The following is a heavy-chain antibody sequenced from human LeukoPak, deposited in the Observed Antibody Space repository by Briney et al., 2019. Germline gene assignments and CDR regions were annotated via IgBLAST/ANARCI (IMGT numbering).Heavy chain of an antibody. Sequence: SETLSLTCTVSGGSISRHYWSWIQQPPGKGLEWIGYVYYSGSTNYNPSLKSRVTISVDTSKNQFSLKLSSVTAADTAVYHCAREPGGARGQRYGYGYYYYMDVWGKGTTVTVSS. CDR3: AREPGGARGQRYGYGYYYYMDV. CDR1: GGSISRHY. CDR2: VYYSGST. V-gene: IGHV4-59*11. J-gene: IGHJ6*03. D-gene: IGHD5-18*01.